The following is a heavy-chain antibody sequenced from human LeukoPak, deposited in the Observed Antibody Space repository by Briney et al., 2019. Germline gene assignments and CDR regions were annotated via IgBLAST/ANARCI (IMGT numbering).Heavy chain of an antibody. J-gene: IGHJ3*02. CDR1: GGSISRTD. CDR2: IDARSGIT. V-gene: IGHV3-48*01. CDR3: ARTYDFGRGPPGDAFNN. D-gene: IGHD3-3*01. Sequence: ETLSLTCAVSGGSISRTDWWSWVRQAPGKGPEWVSYIDARSGITYYADSVQGRFTISRDNAKESVFLQMNGLRVDDTAVYYCARTYDFGRGPPGDAFNNWGQGTPVIVSS.